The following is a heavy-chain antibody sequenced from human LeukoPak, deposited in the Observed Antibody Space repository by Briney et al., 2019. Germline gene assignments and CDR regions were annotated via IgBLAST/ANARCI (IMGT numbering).Heavy chain of an antibody. V-gene: IGHV1-46*01. CDR1: GYTFTRYY. D-gene: IGHD3-9*01. Sequence: ASVNVSCKASGYTFTRYYMHWVRQSAGQGLEWMGIINPSGGSTSYAKKFQGRVTMTKDTSTSTVYMELSSLRSEDTAVYYCARVPDRYDTSDNNLDGDVDGMDVWGQGTTVTVSS. CDR2: INPSGGST. J-gene: IGHJ6*01. CDR3: ARVPDRYDTSDNNLDGDVDGMDV.